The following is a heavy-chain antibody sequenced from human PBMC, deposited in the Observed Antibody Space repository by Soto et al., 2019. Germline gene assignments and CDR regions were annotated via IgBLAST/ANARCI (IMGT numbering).Heavy chain of an antibody. J-gene: IGHJ4*02. D-gene: IGHD3-22*01. CDR3: ARGPARLTYYYDSSGYYGREDY. CDR1: GGSFSGYY. V-gene: IGHV4-34*01. CDR2: INHSGST. Sequence: SETLSLTCAVYGGSFSGYYWSWIRQPPGKGLEWIGEINHSGSTNYNPSLKSRVTISVDTSKNQFSLKLSSVTAADTAVYYCARGPARLTYYYDSSGYYGREDYWCQGTLVTVSS.